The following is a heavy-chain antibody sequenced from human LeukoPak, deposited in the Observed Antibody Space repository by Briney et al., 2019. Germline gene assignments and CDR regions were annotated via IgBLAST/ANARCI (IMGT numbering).Heavy chain of an antibody. CDR1: GYTFTSYG. D-gene: IGHD3-22*01. Sequence: ASVKVSCKASGYTFTSYGISWVRQAPGQGLEWMGWISAYNGNTNYAQKFQGRVTMTRDTSISTAYMELSRLRSDDTAVYYCAQIYYYDSSGYYQNDAFDIWGQGTMVTVSS. J-gene: IGHJ3*02. V-gene: IGHV1-18*01. CDR2: ISAYNGNT. CDR3: AQIYYYDSSGYYQNDAFDI.